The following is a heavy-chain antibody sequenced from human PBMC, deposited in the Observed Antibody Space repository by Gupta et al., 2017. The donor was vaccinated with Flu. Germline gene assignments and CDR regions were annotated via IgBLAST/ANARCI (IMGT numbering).Heavy chain of an antibody. Sequence: EVQLLESGGGLVQPGGSLRLSCVASGFAFHNFAMTWVRQVPGKGLEWVSGIRSSGGTTYYGDSAKGRFTISRDNSKNTLYLQMNSLRAEDTAIYYCAKEKPGTVGGFYYAMDVWGKGPRSASPQ. CDR3: AKEKPGTVGGFYYAMDV. J-gene: IGHJ6*01. V-gene: IGHV3-23*01. CDR1: GFAFHNFA. CDR2: IRSSGGTT. D-gene: IGHD3-10*01.